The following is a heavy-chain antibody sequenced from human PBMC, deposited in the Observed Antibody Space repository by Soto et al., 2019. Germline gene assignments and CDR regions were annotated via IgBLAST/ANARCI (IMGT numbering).Heavy chain of an antibody. J-gene: IGHJ6*02. V-gene: IGHV6-1*01. D-gene: IGHD1-1*01. CDR2: TYYRSKWYN. Sequence: PSQTLSLTCAISGDSVSSNSAAWNWIRQSPSRGLEWLGRTYYRSKWYNDYAVSVKSRITINPDTSKNQFSLQLNSVTPEDTAVYYSARGGDNWALYYYYGMDVWRQGTTVTVSS. CDR3: ARGGDNWALYYYYGMDV. CDR1: GDSVSSNSAA.